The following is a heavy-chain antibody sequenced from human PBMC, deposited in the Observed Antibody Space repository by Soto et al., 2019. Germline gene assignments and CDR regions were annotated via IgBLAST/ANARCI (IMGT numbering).Heavy chain of an antibody. V-gene: IGHV3-33*08. CDR1: GFTFSNYG. J-gene: IGHJ4*02. CDR3: ARDRGYRRYFDSSGLWADS. CDR2: VVYDGSKK. Sequence: QVQLVESGGGVAQPGRSLRLSCAASGFTFSNYGMDWVRQAPGKGLEWVAAVVYDGSKKYYADSVKGRFTVSRDNYKNTLFLEMNALRAEDTAVYYCARDRGYRRYFDSSGLWADSWGQGTLVTVSS. D-gene: IGHD3-22*01.